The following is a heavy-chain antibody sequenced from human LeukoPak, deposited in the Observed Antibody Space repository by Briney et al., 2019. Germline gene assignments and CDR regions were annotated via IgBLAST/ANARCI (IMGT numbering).Heavy chain of an antibody. D-gene: IGHD6-13*01. CDR2: INHSGST. Sequence: SETLSLTCAVYGGSFSGYYWSWIRQPPGKGLEWIGEINHSGSTNYNPSLKSRVTISVDTSKNQFSLKLSSVTAADTAVYYCARGGPMAAEAAAGTKGDYWGQRTLVTVSS. CDR3: ARGGPMAAEAAAGTKGDY. J-gene: IGHJ4*02. CDR1: GGSFSGYY. V-gene: IGHV4-34*01.